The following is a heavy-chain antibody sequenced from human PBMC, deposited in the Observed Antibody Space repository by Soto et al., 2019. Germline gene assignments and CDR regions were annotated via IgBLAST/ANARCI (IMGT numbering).Heavy chain of an antibody. CDR1: GFTFSGYS. CDR2: ISSSSSSI. D-gene: IGHD3-10*01. J-gene: IGHJ4*02. V-gene: IGHV3-48*01. CDR3: ARDQDFYGSGSYYKWFDY. Sequence: GGSLRLSCAASGFTFSGYSMNWVRQAPGKGLEWVSYISSSSSSIYYADSVKGRFTISRDNAKNSLYLQMNSLRAEDTAVYYCARDQDFYGSGSYYKWFDYWGQGTLVTVSS.